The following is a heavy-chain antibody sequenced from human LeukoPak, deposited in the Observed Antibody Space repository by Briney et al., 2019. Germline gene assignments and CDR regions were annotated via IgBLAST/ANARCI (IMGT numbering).Heavy chain of an antibody. D-gene: IGHD3-10*01. CDR1: GFTVSNSY. CDR2: IYSGGTT. J-gene: IGHJ4*02. CDR3: ARDFSGALWFGEP. V-gene: IGHV3-53*01. Sequence: GGSLRLSCAASGFTVSNSYVSWVRQAPGKGLEWVSGIYSGGTTYYRDSVKGRFTISRDNSKNTLYLQMNSLRAEDAAVYYCARDFSGALWFGEPRGQGTLVTVSS.